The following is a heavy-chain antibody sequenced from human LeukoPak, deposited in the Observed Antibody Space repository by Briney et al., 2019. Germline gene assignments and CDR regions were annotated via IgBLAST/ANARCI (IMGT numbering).Heavy chain of an antibody. CDR3: ARGIDSSGWYFDY. V-gene: IGHV3-48*02. CDR1: GFTFSSYT. J-gene: IGHJ4*02. Sequence: GGSLRLSCAASGFTFSSYTMNWVRQAPGKGLEWISYISISSSTTYYADSVKGRFAIYRDNAKNSVYLQMNSLRDEDTAVYYCARGIDSSGWYFDYWGQGTLVTVSS. D-gene: IGHD6-25*01. CDR2: ISISSSTT.